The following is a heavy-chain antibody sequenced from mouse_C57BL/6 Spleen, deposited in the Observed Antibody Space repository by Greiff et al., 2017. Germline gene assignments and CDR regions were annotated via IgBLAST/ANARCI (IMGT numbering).Heavy chain of an antibody. CDR3: ARDYDYSWFAY. Sequence: QVQLKQPGAELVKPGASVKLSCKASGYTFTSYWMHWVKQRPGQGLEWIGMIHPNSGSTNYNEKFKSKATLTVDKSSSTAYMQLSSLTSEDSAVYCCARDYDYSWFAYWGQGTLVTVSA. J-gene: IGHJ3*01. V-gene: IGHV1-64*01. CDR2: IHPNSGST. CDR1: GYTFTSYW. D-gene: IGHD2-4*01.